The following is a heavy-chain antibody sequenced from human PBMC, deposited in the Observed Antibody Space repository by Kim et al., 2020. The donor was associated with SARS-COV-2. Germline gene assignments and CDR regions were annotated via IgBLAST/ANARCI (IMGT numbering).Heavy chain of an antibody. CDR3: ARGVVWYSTD. D-gene: IGHD1-26*01. CDR1: GFSVINNY. V-gene: IGHV3-53*01. J-gene: IGHJ4*02. Sequence: GGSLRLSCAASGFSVINNYMAWVRQSPGKGLEWISHLYPGGTAFYADSVRGRFTVSRDNSKNTLYLQINSLRVEDTAVYFCARGVVWYSTDWGQGDLVTVSS. CDR2: LYPGGTA.